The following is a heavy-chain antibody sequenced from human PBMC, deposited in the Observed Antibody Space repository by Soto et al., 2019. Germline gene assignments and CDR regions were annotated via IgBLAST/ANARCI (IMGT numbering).Heavy chain of an antibody. J-gene: IGHJ6*02. V-gene: IGHV3-11*01. CDR2: ISSRDRA. CDR1: GFTFKDYY. Sequence: PGGSLRLSCAASGFTFKDYYMSWIRQAPGRGLEWIAYISSRDRAMYADSVQGRFIISRDNANSSLFLQMNSLRADDTAVYYCAREMATSGWFQNYYLGMDVWGQGTTVTVSS. CDR3: AREMATSGWFQNYYLGMDV. D-gene: IGHD6-19*01.